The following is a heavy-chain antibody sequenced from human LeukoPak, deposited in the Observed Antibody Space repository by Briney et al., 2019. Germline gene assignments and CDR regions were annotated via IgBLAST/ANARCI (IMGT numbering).Heavy chain of an antibody. CDR3: AIGPELVGVDY. V-gene: IGHV1-69*13. CDR1: GGTFSSYA. CDR2: IIPIFGTA. J-gene: IGHJ4*02. D-gene: IGHD6-6*01. Sequence: SVKVSCKASGGTFSSYAISWVRQAPGQGLEWMGGIIPIFGTANYAQKFQGRVTITADESTSTTYMELSSLRSEDTAVYYCAIGPELVGVDYWGQGTLVTVSS.